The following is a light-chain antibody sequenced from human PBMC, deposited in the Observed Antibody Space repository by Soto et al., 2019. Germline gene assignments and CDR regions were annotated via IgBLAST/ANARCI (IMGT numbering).Light chain of an antibody. CDR2: DAS. CDR1: HDISNY. CDR3: QQYDNLLLT. J-gene: IGKJ4*01. Sequence: DIQMTQSPSSLSASLGDSVTITCQASHDISNYLNWYQHKPGKAPKLLIYDASNLEAGVPSRFSGSGSGTDFVFTISNLQPEDSATYYCQQYDNLLLTFGGGTKVEIK. V-gene: IGKV1-33*01.